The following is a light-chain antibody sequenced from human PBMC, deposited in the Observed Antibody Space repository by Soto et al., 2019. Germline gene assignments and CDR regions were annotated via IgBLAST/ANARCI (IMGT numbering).Light chain of an antibody. V-gene: IGKV1-33*01. CDR1: QNINNY. Sequence: DIQMTQSPSSLSASVGDRVTITCQASQNINNYLNWYQQKPGRAPKLLIYDASNLEAGVPSRFRGSGSGTEFTLTISSLQPDDFATYNCQQYTDLWTFGQGTKVEIQ. CDR2: DAS. J-gene: IGKJ1*01. CDR3: QQYTDLWT.